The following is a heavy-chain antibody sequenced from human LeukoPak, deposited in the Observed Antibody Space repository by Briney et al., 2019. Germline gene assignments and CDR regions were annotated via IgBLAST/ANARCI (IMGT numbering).Heavy chain of an antibody. D-gene: IGHD6-19*01. CDR2: IYTSGST. Sequence: SETLSLTCTVSGGSISSYYWSWIRQPPGKGLEWIGYIYTSGSTNYNPSLKSRVTISVDTSKNQFSLKLSSLTAADTAVYYCARHIAVAGDLDYWGRGTLVTVSS. V-gene: IGHV4-4*09. CDR1: GGSISSYY. J-gene: IGHJ4*02. CDR3: ARHIAVAGDLDY.